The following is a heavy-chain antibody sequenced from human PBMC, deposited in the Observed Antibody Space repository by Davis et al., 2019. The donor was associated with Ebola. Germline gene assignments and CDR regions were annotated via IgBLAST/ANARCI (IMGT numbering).Heavy chain of an antibody. CDR1: GYTFTGYY. J-gene: IGHJ6*02. D-gene: IGHD5-18*01. V-gene: IGHV1-2*02. Sequence: AASVKVSCKASGYTFTGYYMHWVRQAPGQGLEWMGWINPNSGGTNYAQKFQGRVTITADESTSTAYMELSSLRSEDTAVYYCASGEVQLWLQAYYYYGMDVWGQGTTVTVSS. CDR2: INPNSGGT. CDR3: ASGEVQLWLQAYYYYGMDV.